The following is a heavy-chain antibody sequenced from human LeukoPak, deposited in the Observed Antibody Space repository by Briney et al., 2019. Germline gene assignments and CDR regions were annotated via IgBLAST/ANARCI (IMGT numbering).Heavy chain of an antibody. CDR2: ISSSGSTI. Sequence: PGGSLRLSCAASGFTFSDYYMSWIRQAPGKGLGWVSYISSSGSTIYYADSVKGRFTISRDNAKNSLYLQMNSLRAEDTAVYYCARDYLYDSSGYYDGYWGQGTLVTVSS. J-gene: IGHJ4*02. CDR1: GFTFSDYY. V-gene: IGHV3-11*04. D-gene: IGHD3-22*01. CDR3: ARDYLYDSSGYYDGY.